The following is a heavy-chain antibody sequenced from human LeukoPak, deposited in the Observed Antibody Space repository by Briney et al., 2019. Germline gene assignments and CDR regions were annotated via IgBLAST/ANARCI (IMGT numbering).Heavy chain of an antibody. Sequence: SETLSLTCAVYGGSFSGYYWSWIRQPPGKGLEWIGYIYYSGSTNYNPSLKRRVTISVDTSKNQFSLKLSSVTAADTAVYYCARTTIFGVALDYWGQGTLVTVSS. V-gene: IGHV4-59*01. J-gene: IGHJ4*02. CDR2: IYYSGST. CDR3: ARTTIFGVALDY. CDR1: GGSFSGYY. D-gene: IGHD3-3*01.